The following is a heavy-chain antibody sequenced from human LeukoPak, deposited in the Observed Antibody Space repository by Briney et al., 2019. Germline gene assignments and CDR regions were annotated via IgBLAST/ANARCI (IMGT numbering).Heavy chain of an antibody. CDR2: ISSSGSTI. D-gene: IGHD5-12*01. Sequence: GGSLRLSCAASGFTFSDYYMSWIRQAPGKGLEWVSYISSSGSTIYYADSVKGRFTISRDNAKNSLYPQMNSLRAEDTAVYYCARDGYDSLNWFDPWGQGTLATVSS. CDR1: GFTFSDYY. CDR3: ARDGYDSLNWFDP. J-gene: IGHJ5*02. V-gene: IGHV3-11*01.